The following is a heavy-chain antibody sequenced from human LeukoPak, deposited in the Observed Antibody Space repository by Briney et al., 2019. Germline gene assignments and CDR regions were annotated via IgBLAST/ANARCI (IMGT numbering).Heavy chain of an antibody. CDR3: AREEANGALFDL. V-gene: IGHV6-1*01. J-gene: IGHJ4*02. D-gene: IGHD2-8*01. Sequence: SQTLSLTCVISGDSVSSNSAPWDWIRQSPSRGLEWLGRTYYRSKWLTDYAVFVKSRVTIKPDTSKNQFSLQLHSVTPEDTAVYYCAREEANGALFDLWGQETVVTVSS. CDR2: TYYRSKWLT. CDR1: GDSVSSNSAP.